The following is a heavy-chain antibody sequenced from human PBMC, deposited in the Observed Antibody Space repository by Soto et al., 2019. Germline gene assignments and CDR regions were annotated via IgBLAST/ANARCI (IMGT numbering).Heavy chain of an antibody. D-gene: IGHD1-26*01. CDR3: GTTFEY. V-gene: IGHV3-74*01. CDR1: GFTFSNYW. Sequence: EVQVVESGGALVQPGGSLRLSCAASGFTFSNYWMHWVRQVPGEGLVWVSSINNDGSRTWYAESVRGRIAMSRDNARNLVYLQMNSLRAEDTAVYYCGTTFEYWGQGALVTVSS. J-gene: IGHJ4*02. CDR2: INNDGSRT.